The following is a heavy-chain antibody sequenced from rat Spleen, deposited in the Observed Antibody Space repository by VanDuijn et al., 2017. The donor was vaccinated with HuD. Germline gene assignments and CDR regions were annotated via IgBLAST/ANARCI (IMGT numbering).Heavy chain of an antibody. V-gene: IGHV5-20*01. D-gene: IGHD1-9*01. CDR2: ISYDGGST. Sequence: EVQLVESGGGLVQPGGSLRLSCVASGFTFKNYWMTWVRQAPTKGLEWVASISYDGGSTYYRDAVKGRFTISSDNAKSSLYLQMDSLRSEDTATYYCTTGDYGYTRLFAYWGQGTLVTVSS. CDR3: TTGDYGYTRLFAY. CDR1: GFTFKNYW. J-gene: IGHJ3*01.